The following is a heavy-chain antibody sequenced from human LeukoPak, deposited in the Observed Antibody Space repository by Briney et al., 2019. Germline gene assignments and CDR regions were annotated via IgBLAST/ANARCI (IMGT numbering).Heavy chain of an antibody. V-gene: IGHV1-18*01. Sequence: ASVKVSCKASGYTFTSYGISWVRQAPGQGLEWMGWISAYNGNTNYAQKFQGRVTITADESTSTAYMELSSLRSEDTAVYYCARGGWGDLTMIVVGAFDIWGQGTMVTVSS. D-gene: IGHD3-22*01. J-gene: IGHJ3*02. CDR2: ISAYNGNT. CDR1: GYTFTSYG. CDR3: ARGGWGDLTMIVVGAFDI.